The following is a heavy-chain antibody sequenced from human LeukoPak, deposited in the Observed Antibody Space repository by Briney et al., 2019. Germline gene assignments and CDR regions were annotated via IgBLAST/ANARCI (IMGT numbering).Heavy chain of an antibody. CDR1: GDSITSYY. V-gene: IGHV4-59*08. J-gene: IGHJ4*02. Sequence: SETLSLTCTVSGDSITSYYWSWVRQPPGKGLEWIGYIHYSGSTSYNPSLMSRVTISVDTSKTQFSLKLSSVRAANTAVYYCARLPNGGTFDYWGQGTRVTVAS. CDR2: IHYSGST. D-gene: IGHD4-23*01. CDR3: ARLPNGGTFDY.